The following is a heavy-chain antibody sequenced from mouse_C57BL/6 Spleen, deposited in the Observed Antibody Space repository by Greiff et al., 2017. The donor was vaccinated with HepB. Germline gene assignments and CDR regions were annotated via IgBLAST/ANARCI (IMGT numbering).Heavy chain of an antibody. Sequence: DVKLVESGGGLVKPGGSLKLSCAASGFTFSDYGMHWVRQAPEKGLEWVAYISSGSCTIYYADTVKGRFTISRDNAKNTLSLQMTSLRSEDTAMYNCARGDYDYDGDYWGQGTTLTVSS. CDR1: GFTFSDYG. D-gene: IGHD2-4*01. CDR3: ARGDYDYDGDY. J-gene: IGHJ2*01. V-gene: IGHV5-17*01. CDR2: ISSGSCTI.